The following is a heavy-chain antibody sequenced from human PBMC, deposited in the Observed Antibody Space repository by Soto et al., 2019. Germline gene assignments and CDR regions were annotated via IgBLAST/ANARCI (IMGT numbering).Heavy chain of an antibody. CDR1: GESVSSNSAA. CDR2: TYYRSKWYN. D-gene: IGHD3-22*01. CDR3: ARDPYDSSGYYFPDYYYYGMDV. V-gene: IGHV6-1*01. J-gene: IGHJ6*02. Sequence: SQTLPLTCAMSGESVSSNSAAWDWIRQSPSRGLEWLGRTYYRSKWYNDYAVSVKSRITINPDTSKNQFSLQLNSVTPEDTAVYYCARDPYDSSGYYFPDYYYYGMDVWGQGTTVTVSS.